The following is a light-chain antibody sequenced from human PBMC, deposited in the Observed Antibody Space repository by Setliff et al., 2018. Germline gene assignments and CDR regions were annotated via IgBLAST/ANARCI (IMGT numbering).Light chain of an antibody. V-gene: IGLV2-8*01. J-gene: IGLJ1*01. CDR3: SSYTSSSTYV. CDR1: SSDVGGYNY. Sequence: QSALTQPPSASGSPGQSVTISCTGTSSDVGGYNYVSWYQQHPGKAPKLMIYEVSKRPSGVPDRFSGSKPGNTASLTVSGLQAEDEADYYCSSYTSSSTYVFGTGTKVTVL. CDR2: EVS.